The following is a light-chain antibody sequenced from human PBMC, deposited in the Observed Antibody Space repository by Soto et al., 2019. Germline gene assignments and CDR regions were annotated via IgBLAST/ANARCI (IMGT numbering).Light chain of an antibody. CDR2: DNS. V-gene: IGLV1-51*01. J-gene: IGLJ2*01. CDR1: SSNIGDNF. Sequence: QSVLTQPPSMSAAPGQKVPISCSGSSSNIGDNFVSWYQHLPGTAPKLLIFDNSQRPSEIPDRFFGSKSGTIATLAIIGPQTGDEAVYYCATWDSKLSAVVFGGGTKLTVL. CDR3: ATWDSKLSAVV.